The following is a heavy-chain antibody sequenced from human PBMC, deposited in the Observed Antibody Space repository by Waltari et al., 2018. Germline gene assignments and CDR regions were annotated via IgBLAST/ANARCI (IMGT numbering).Heavy chain of an antibody. CDR2: MNPNSGNT. D-gene: IGHD2-2*01. J-gene: IGHJ6*03. V-gene: IGHV1-8*01. CDR3: ARGYCSSTSCYDYYYYYMDV. CDR1: GYTFTSYD. Sequence: QVQLVQSGAEVKKPGASVKVSCKASGYTFTSYDINWVRQATGQGLEWMGWMNPNSGNTGYAQKFQGRVTMTRNTYISTAYMELSSLRSEDTAVYYCARGYCSSTSCYDYYYYYMDVWGKGTTVTVSS.